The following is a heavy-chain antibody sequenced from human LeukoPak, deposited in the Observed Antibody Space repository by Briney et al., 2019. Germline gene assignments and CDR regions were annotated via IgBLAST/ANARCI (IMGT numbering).Heavy chain of an antibody. D-gene: IGHD3-3*01. CDR1: GGSFSGYY. CDR3: ARDREFGVPRISYYYYMDV. Sequence: KPSETPSLTCAVYGGSFSGYYWSWIRQPPGKGLEWIGEINHSRRTNYNQSLTSPVSLSVDTSKNQFSLKVSCVTAADTAVYYCARDREFGVPRISYYYYMDVWGKGTTVTVSS. CDR2: INHSRRT. J-gene: IGHJ6*03. V-gene: IGHV4-34*01.